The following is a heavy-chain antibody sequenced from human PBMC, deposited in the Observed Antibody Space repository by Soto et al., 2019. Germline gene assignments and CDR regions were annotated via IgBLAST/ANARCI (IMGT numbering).Heavy chain of an antibody. CDR3: AGTSIAAPWP. D-gene: IGHD6-6*01. V-gene: IGHV4-34*01. CDR1: GGSFSGYY. Sequence: SETLSLTCAVYGGSFSGYYWSWIRQPPGKGLEWIGEINHSGSTNYNPSLKSRVTISVDTSKNQFSLKLSSVTAADTAVYYCAGTSIAAPWPWGKGTLVTVSS. J-gene: IGHJ5*02. CDR2: INHSGST.